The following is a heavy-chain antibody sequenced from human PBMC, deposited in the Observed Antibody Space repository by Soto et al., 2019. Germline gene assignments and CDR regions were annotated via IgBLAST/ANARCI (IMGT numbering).Heavy chain of an antibody. CDR3: AKVPGADYDSSGYYYYFDY. Sequence: EVQLLESGGGLVQPGGSLRLSCAASGFTFSSYAMSWVRQAPGKGLEWVSAISGSGGSTYYADSVKGRFTISRDNSKNTLYLQMNSLRAEDTAVYYCAKVPGADYDSSGYYYYFDYWGPGTRVTVSS. J-gene: IGHJ4*02. V-gene: IGHV3-23*01. CDR1: GFTFSSYA. CDR2: ISGSGGST. D-gene: IGHD3-22*01.